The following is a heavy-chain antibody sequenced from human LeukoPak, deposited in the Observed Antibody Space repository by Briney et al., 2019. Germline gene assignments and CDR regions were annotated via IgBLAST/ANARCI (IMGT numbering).Heavy chain of an antibody. V-gene: IGHV3-23*01. D-gene: IGHD1-26*01. CDR1: GLSFSFYA. J-gene: IGHJ1*01. CDR3: AKKVVVGATSPYSDFQD. Sequence: GGSLRLSCAASGLSFSFYAMSWVRQAPGKGLDWVSAISGSGVTTHYAGSVKGRFSISRDNSKNTLYLQMNSLRAEDTALYYCAKKVVVGATSPYSDFQDRGQGTLVTVSS. CDR2: ISGSGVTT.